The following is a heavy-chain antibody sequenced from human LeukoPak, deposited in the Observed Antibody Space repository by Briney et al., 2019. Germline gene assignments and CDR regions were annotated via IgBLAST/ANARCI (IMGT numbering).Heavy chain of an antibody. D-gene: IGHD3-22*01. Sequence: PGGSLRLSCAASGFTFSSYAMSWVRQAPGKGLEWVSAISGSGGSTYYADSVKGRFTISRDSSKNTLYLQMNSLRAEDTAVYYCAKDPNNYYDSSGYYFNYFDYWGQGTLVTVSS. V-gene: IGHV3-23*01. CDR1: GFTFSSYA. CDR2: ISGSGGST. CDR3: AKDPNNYYDSSGYYFNYFDY. J-gene: IGHJ4*02.